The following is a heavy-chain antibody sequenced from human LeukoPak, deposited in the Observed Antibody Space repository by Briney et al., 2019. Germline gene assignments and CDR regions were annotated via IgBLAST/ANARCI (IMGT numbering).Heavy chain of an antibody. CDR1: GFTFDDYA. J-gene: IGHJ4*02. CDR2: ISWNSGTI. V-gene: IGHV3-9*01. Sequence: GGSLRLSCAASGFTFDDYAMHWVRQAPGKGLEWVSGISWNSGTIGYADSVKGRFTISGDNARNSLYLQMSSLSAEDTAVYYCARGSYDILTGSEGFDYWGQGTLVTVSS. CDR3: ARGSYDILTGSEGFDY. D-gene: IGHD3-9*01.